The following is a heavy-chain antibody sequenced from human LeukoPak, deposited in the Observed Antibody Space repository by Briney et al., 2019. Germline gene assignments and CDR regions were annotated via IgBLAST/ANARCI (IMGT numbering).Heavy chain of an antibody. CDR3: ARDSPRGLKVSIFDY. Sequence: GGSLRLSCAASGFTFSSYSMNWVRQAPGKGLEWVSSISSSSSYIYYADSVKGRFTISRDNAKNSLYLQMNSLRAEDTAVYYCARDSPRGLKVSIFDYWGQGTLVTVSS. CDR1: GFTFSSYS. J-gene: IGHJ4*02. CDR2: ISSSSSYI. D-gene: IGHD2-8*01. V-gene: IGHV3-21*01.